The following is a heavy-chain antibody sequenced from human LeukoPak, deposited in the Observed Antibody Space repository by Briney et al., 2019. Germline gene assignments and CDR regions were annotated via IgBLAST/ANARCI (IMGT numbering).Heavy chain of an antibody. J-gene: IGHJ6*04. CDR3: AREPQYYDILTGYYYYGMDV. D-gene: IGHD3-9*01. Sequence: PGGSLRLPCAASGFTFSDYYMSWSPQAPGKGLERVSYISSSSSYTNYANSVKGRFTISRDNAQNSMYLRMNSLRPEDTPVYYCAREPQYYDILTGYYYYGMDVWGKGTTVTVSS. CDR2: ISSSSSYT. CDR1: GFTFSDYY. V-gene: IGHV3-11*06.